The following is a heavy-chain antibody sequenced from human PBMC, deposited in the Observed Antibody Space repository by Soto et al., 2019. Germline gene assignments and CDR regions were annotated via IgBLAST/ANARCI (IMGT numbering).Heavy chain of an antibody. J-gene: IGHJ4*02. CDR3: VRRYCSGAKCYHDDY. CDR2: IYPGDSDT. CDR1: GYSFTTFW. V-gene: IGHV5-51*01. D-gene: IGHD2-15*01. Sequence: PGESLKISCKASGYSFTTFWIGWVRQMPGKGLEWMGIIYPGDSDTRYSPSFQGQVTISADKSISTAYLQWSSLKASDTAMYYCVRRYCSGAKCYHDDYWGQGTLVTVSS.